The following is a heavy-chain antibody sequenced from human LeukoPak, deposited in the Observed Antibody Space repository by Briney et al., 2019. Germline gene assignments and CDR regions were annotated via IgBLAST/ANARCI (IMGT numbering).Heavy chain of an antibody. Sequence: ASVTVSFKPSGYTFSIYGISWVRQALGEGLGRMVGISAYNGNTNYEQKLQGRLTMTTDTSTSTAYMELRSLRSDDTAVYYCARTQNYCSSASGLGYMDVWGKGTTVTVSS. J-gene: IGHJ6*03. D-gene: IGHD2-2*01. CDR1: GYTFSIYG. CDR3: ARTQNYCSSASGLGYMDV. CDR2: ISAYNGNT. V-gene: IGHV1-18*01.